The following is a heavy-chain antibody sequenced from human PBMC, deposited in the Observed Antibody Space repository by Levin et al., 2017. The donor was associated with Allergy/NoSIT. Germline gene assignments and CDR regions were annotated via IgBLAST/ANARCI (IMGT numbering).Heavy chain of an antibody. CDR1: GYTFPSSG. Sequence: ESLKISCKASGYTFPSSGISWVRQAPGQGLEWMGWISAYNGNTNYAQKLQGRVTMTTDTSTSTAYMELRSLRSDDTAVYYCAREGGWGDLGYWGQGTLVTVSS. CDR2: ISAYNGNT. J-gene: IGHJ4*02. CDR3: AREGGWGDLGY. V-gene: IGHV1-18*01. D-gene: IGHD2-21*01.